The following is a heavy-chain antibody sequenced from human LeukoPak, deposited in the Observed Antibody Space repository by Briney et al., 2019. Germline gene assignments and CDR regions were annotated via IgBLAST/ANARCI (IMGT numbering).Heavy chain of an antibody. Sequence: SETLSLTCTVSGDSISSYHWSWIRQPPGKGLEWIGYISYSGGPNYDPSHKSRVTISVDTSKNQFSLKLTSVTAADTAVYYCAREYYGSSGYYNDYWGQGALVTVSS. CDR1: GDSISSYH. V-gene: IGHV4-59*01. CDR2: ISYSGGP. CDR3: AREYYGSSGYYNDY. J-gene: IGHJ4*02. D-gene: IGHD3-22*01.